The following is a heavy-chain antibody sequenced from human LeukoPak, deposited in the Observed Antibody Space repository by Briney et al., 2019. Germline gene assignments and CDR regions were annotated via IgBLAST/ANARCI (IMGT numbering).Heavy chain of an antibody. D-gene: IGHD6-19*01. CDR1: GFTFSSYS. V-gene: IGHV3-21*01. CDR3: ARLAMKVAGRPGIDY. Sequence: GGSLRLSCAASGFTFSSYSMNWVRQAPGKGLEWVSSISSSSYIYYADSVKGRFTISRDNAKNSLYLQMNSLRAEDTAVYYCARLAMKVAGRPGIDYWGQGTLVTVSS. CDR2: ISSSSYI. J-gene: IGHJ4*02.